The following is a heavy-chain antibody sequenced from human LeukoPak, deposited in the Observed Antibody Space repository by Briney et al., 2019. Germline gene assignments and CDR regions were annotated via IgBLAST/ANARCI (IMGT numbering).Heavy chain of an antibody. D-gene: IGHD3-22*01. J-gene: IGHJ4*02. V-gene: IGHV1-24*01. CDR2: FDPEDGET. CDR1: GYTLTELS. Sequence: VASVKVSCKVSGYTLTELSMHWVRQPPGKGLEWMGGFDPEDGETIYAQKFQGRVTMTEDTSTDTAYMELSSLRSEDTAVYYCATGGYDSSGLYFDYWGQGTLVTVSS. CDR3: ATGGYDSSGLYFDY.